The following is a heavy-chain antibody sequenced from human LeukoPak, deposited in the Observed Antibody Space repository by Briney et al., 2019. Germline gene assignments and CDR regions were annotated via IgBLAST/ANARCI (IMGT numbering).Heavy chain of an antibody. CDR3: ASGGVPDY. D-gene: IGHD1-1*01. V-gene: IGHV3-66*01. Sequence: QPGGSLRLSCAASGLTVSSNYLSWVRQAPRKGLEWVSFIDSGGSTYYADSVKGRFTISRDNSKNTLYLQMNSLRAEDTAVYYCASGGVPDYWGQGTPVTVSS. J-gene: IGHJ4*02. CDR2: IDSGGST. CDR1: GLTVSSNY.